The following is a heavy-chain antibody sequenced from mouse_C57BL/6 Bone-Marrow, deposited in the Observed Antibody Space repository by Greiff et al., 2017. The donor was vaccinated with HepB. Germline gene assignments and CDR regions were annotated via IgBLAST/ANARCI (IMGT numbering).Heavy chain of an antibody. V-gene: IGHV8-8*01. D-gene: IGHD2-4*01. J-gene: IGHJ4*01. CDR2: IWWDDDK. Sequence: QVTLKECGPGILQPSQTLSLTCSFSGFSLSTFGMGVGWIRQPSGKGLEWLAHIWWDDDKYYNPALKSRLTISKDTSKNQVFLKIDNVDTADTATYYCARIYDYDGYYYAMDDWGQGTSVTVSS. CDR3: ARIYDYDGYYYAMDD. CDR1: GFSLSTFGMG.